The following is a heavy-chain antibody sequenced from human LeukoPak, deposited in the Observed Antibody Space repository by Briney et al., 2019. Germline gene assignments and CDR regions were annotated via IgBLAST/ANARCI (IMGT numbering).Heavy chain of an antibody. CDR2: IYYSGST. CDR1: GGSISSRSYY. J-gene: IGHJ4*02. V-gene: IGHV4-39*01. Sequence: SETLFLTCTVSGGSISSRSYYWGWIRQPPGKGLEWIGSIYYSGSTYYNPSLKSRVTISVDTSKNQFSLKLSSVTAADTAVYYCASAVATIPFDYWGQGTLVTVSS. CDR3: ASAVATIPFDY. D-gene: IGHD5-12*01.